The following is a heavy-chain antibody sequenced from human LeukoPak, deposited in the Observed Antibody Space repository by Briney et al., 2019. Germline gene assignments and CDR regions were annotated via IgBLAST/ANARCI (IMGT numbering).Heavy chain of an antibody. Sequence: SETLSLTCTVSGGSISSSSYYWGWIRQPPGKGLEWIGSIYYSGSTYYNPSLKSRVTISVDTSKNQFSLKLSSVTAADTAVYYCARHFSPSPIVVVPAAIDYWGQATLVTVSS. V-gene: IGHV4-39*01. D-gene: IGHD2-2*01. J-gene: IGHJ4*02. CDR3: ARHFSPSPIVVVPAAIDY. CDR1: GGSISSSSYY. CDR2: IYYSGST.